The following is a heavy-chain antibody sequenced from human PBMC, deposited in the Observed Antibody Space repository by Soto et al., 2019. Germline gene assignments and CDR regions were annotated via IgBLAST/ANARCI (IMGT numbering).Heavy chain of an antibody. CDR3: ARVGGFGATTIDY. V-gene: IGHV4-30-4*01. CDR2: IYYSGST. Sequence: QVQLQESGPGLVKPSQTLSLTCTVSGGSISSGDYYWSWIRQPPGKGLEWIVYIYYSGSTYYNTSLKSRVTITVDTSKNQFSLKLSSVTAADTAVYYCARVGGFGATTIDYWGQGTLVTVSS. D-gene: IGHD3-10*01. CDR1: GGSISSGDYY. J-gene: IGHJ4*02.